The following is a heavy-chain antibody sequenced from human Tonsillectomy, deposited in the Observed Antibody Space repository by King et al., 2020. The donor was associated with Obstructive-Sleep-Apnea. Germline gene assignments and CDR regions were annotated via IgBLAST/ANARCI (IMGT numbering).Heavy chain of an antibody. V-gene: IGHV7-4-1*02. CDR3: ARMVYSSSWYRFFDS. CDR2: INTNTGHP. Sequence: QLVQSGSELKTPGASVKVSCNASGYSFTSYAMNWVRQAPGQGLEWMGRINTNTGHPTYAQGFTGRFVFSLDTSGSTAYLQISSLKAEDTAVYYCARMVYSSSWYRFFDSWGQGTLVTVSS. J-gene: IGHJ4*02. CDR1: GYSFTSYA. D-gene: IGHD6-13*01.